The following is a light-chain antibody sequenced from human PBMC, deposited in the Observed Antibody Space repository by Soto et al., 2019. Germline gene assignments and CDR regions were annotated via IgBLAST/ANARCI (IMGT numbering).Light chain of an antibody. CDR1: SSDVGGYNL. CDR2: EGS. Sequence: QSVLTQPASVSGSPGQSITISCTGTSSDVGGYNLVSWYQQHPGKAPKLMIYEGSKRPSGVSNRFSASKSGNTASLTISGLQAEDEADYYCSYAGSSRVFGGGTKLTVL. J-gene: IGLJ2*01. V-gene: IGLV2-23*01. CDR3: CSYAGSSRV.